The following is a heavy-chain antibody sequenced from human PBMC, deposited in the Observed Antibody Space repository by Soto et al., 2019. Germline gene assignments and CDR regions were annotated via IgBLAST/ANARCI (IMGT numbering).Heavy chain of an antibody. Sequence: EVRLVESGGGLVQPGRSLRLSCAASGFTFDDYAMHWVRQAPGKGLEWVSGISWNSGSIGYADSVKGRFTISRDNAKNSLYLQMNSLRAEDTALYYCAKDTGYGDGYYYGMDVWGQGTTVTVSS. V-gene: IGHV3-9*01. D-gene: IGHD3-10*01. CDR2: ISWNSGSI. J-gene: IGHJ6*02. CDR1: GFTFDDYA. CDR3: AKDTGYGDGYYYGMDV.